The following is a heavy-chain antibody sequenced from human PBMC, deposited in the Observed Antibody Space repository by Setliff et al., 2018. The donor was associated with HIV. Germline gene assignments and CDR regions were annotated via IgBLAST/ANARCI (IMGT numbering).Heavy chain of an antibody. CDR1: KGTFTTYR. CDR3: ARDPPATTEANQTDY. Sequence: SVKVSCKASKGTFTTYRFTWVRQAPGQGLEWMGRIIPIFGTANYAQKFQGRVTITADESTSTAYMELSSLRSEDTAVYYCARDPPATTEANQTDYWGQGTLVTVSS. CDR2: IIPIFGTA. J-gene: IGHJ4*02. V-gene: IGHV1-69*13. D-gene: IGHD4-17*01.